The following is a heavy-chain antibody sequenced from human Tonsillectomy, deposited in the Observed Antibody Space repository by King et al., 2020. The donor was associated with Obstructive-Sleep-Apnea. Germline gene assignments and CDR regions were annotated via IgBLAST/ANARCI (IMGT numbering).Heavy chain of an antibody. CDR2: ISSSGSTI. D-gene: IGHD2-2*01. J-gene: IGHJ6*02. CDR1: GFTFSDYY. Sequence: VQLVESGGGLVEPGGSLRLSCAASGFTFSDYYMSWIRQAPGKGLKWVSSISSSGSTIYYADSVKGRFTISRDNAKNSLYLQMNSLRAEDTAVYYCARDLSQSSSRIYYYGMDVWGQGTTVTVSS. CDR3: ARDLSQSSSRIYYYGMDV. V-gene: IGHV3-11*01.